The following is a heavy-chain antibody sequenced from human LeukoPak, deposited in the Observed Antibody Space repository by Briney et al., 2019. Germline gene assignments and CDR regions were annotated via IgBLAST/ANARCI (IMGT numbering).Heavy chain of an antibody. CDR3: ARDQSSTILGVVIRTYYYYGMDV. D-gene: IGHD3-3*01. V-gene: IGHV1-18*01. CDR1: GYTFTSYG. Sequence: ASVKVSCKASGYTFTSYGISWVRQAPGQGLEWMGWISAYNGNTNYAQKLQGRVTMTTDTSTSTAYMELRSLRSDDTAVYYCARDQSSTILGVVIRTYYYYGMDVWGQGTTVTVSS. J-gene: IGHJ6*02. CDR2: ISAYNGNT.